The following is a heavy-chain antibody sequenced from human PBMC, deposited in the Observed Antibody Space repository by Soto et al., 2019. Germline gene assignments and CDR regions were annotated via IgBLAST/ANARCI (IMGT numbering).Heavy chain of an antibody. D-gene: IGHD3-16*02. CDR2: IKQDGSEK. CDR3: ARDRGAFGGIIHYYMDV. CDR1: GFTFSSYW. V-gene: IGHV3-7*01. J-gene: IGHJ6*03. Sequence: GGSLRLSCAASGFTFSSYWMSWVRQAPGKGLEWVANIKQDGSEKYYVDSVKGRFTISRDNAKNSLYLQMNSLRAEDTAVYYCARDRGAFGGIIHYYMDVWGKGTTVTVSS.